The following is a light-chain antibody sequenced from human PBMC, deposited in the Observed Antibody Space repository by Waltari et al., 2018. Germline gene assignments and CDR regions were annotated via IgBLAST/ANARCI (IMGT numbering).Light chain of an antibody. Sequence: ETMMTQSQDNLSVSPAERATLTCRASQSISCNLAWYQQKPGQAPRLLIFGVSTRATGIPARFSGSGSGTEFTLTISSLESEDFGIYYCQQYNNWPPEMYTFGQGTKLEI. CDR3: QQYNNWPPEMYT. CDR1: QSISCN. CDR2: GVS. J-gene: IGKJ2*01. V-gene: IGKV3D-15*01.